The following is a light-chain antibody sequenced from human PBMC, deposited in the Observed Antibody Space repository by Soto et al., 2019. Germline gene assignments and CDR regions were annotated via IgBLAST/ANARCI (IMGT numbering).Light chain of an antibody. V-gene: IGKV3-11*01. CDR2: DAS. Sequence: EIVLTQSPATLSLAPGERATLSCRASQSVSSYLAWYRQKPGQAPRLLIYDASSRATGTPARFSGSGSGTDFTLTISSLEPEDFAVYYCQQRSNWPPVYSFGQGTKLEI. CDR1: QSVSSY. CDR3: QQRSNWPPVYS. J-gene: IGKJ2*03.